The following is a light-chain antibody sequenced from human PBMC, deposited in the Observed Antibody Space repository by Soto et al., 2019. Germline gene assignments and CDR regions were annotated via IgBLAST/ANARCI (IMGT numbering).Light chain of an antibody. CDR1: QSVGTN. CDR2: DAS. Sequence: EIVMTQSPATLSLSPGERATLSCRASQSVGTNLAWYQQKPGQAPRLLIYDASTRATGLPARFSGRVSGAEFTLTISSLQSEDFAVYYCQHYNNWPLTFGAGTKVDIK. J-gene: IGKJ4*01. V-gene: IGKV3-15*01. CDR3: QHYNNWPLT.